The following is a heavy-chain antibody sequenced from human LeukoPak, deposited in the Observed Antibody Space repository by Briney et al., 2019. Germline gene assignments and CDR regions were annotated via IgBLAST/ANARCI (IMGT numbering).Heavy chain of an antibody. V-gene: IGHV1-2*02. Sequence: GASVKVSCKASGYTFTGYYMHWVRQAPGQGLEWMGWINPNSGGTNYAQKFQGRVTVTRDTSISTAYMELSRLRSDDTAVYYCARAPSDAIRGHYDQLVVYFQHWGQGTLVTVSS. D-gene: IGHD3-16*01. CDR1: GYTFTGYY. CDR2: INPNSGGT. J-gene: IGHJ1*01. CDR3: ARAPSDAIRGHYDQLVVYFQH.